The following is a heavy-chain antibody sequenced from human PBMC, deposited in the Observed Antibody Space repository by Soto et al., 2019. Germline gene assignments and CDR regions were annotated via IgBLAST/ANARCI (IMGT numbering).Heavy chain of an antibody. CDR3: ARGLIYDSSGYYFDY. CDR1: GYTFTSDY. Sequence: QVQLVQSGAEVKKPGASVKVSCKASGYTFTSDYMHWVRQAPGQGLEWMGIIHPSGGSTRYAQKFQARLTMTRDTTTSTVYMELSSLRSEDTAVYYCARGLIYDSSGYYFDYWGQGTLVTVA. D-gene: IGHD3-22*01. V-gene: IGHV1-46*01. CDR2: IHPSGGST. J-gene: IGHJ4*02.